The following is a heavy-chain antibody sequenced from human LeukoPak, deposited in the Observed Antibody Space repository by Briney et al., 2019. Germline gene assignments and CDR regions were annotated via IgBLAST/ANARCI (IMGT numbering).Heavy chain of an antibody. J-gene: IGHJ5*02. CDR3: ARDKPAYSSGWYRGGNWFDP. Sequence: PSETQSLTCAVYGGSFSGYYWSWIRQPPGKGLEWIGEINHSGSTNYTPSLQSRVTISVDTSKHQFSLNLSSVPAADTAMYYCARDKPAYSSGWYRGGNWFDPWGQGTLVTVSS. CDR2: INHSGST. D-gene: IGHD6-19*01. CDR1: GGSFSGYY. V-gene: IGHV4-34*01.